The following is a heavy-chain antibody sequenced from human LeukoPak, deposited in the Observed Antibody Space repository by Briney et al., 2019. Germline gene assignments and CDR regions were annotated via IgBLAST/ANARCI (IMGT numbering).Heavy chain of an antibody. J-gene: IGHJ4*02. Sequence: PGGSLRLSCAASGFTFSSYWMSWVRQAPGKGLEWVANIKQDGSEKYYVDSVKGRFTISRDNAKNSLYLQMNSLRAEDTAVYYCAREPITSRGDYPFDYWGQGTLVTVSS. V-gene: IGHV3-7*03. CDR3: AREPITSRGDYPFDY. CDR1: GFTFSSYW. D-gene: IGHD4-17*01. CDR2: IKQDGSEK.